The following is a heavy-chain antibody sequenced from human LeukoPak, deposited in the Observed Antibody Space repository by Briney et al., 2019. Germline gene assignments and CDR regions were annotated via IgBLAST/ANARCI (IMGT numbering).Heavy chain of an antibody. D-gene: IGHD3-3*01. Sequence: PGGSLRLSCAASGFTFSSYSMNWVRQAPGKGLEWVSSISSSSSYIYYADSVKGRFAISRDNAKNSLYLQMNSLRAEDTAVYYCARDPDGCYDFWSGYDYFDYWGQGTLVTVSS. CDR1: GFTFSSYS. CDR2: ISSSSSYI. J-gene: IGHJ4*02. V-gene: IGHV3-21*01. CDR3: ARDPDGCYDFWSGYDYFDY.